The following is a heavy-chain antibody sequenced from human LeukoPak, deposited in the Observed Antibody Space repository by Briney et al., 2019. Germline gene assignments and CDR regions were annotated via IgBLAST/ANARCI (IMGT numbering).Heavy chain of an antibody. D-gene: IGHD3-22*01. V-gene: IGHV3-7*01. CDR2: IKYDGSHK. CDR1: GFSFSSYW. Sequence: PGGSLRLSCVASGFSFSSYWMAWLRQARGKAREWVANIKYDGSHKYCGDCVEARFTISRDNAKHSVSLKVNSVRVDDTLVYLCGFSHDSSGNDWGQETLVTVSS. J-gene: IGHJ4*02. CDR3: GFSHDSSGND.